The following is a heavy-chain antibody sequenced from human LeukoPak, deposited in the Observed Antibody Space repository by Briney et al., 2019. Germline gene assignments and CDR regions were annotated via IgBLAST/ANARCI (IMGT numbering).Heavy chain of an antibody. J-gene: IGHJ4*02. Sequence: SQTLSLTCVISGDSVSSSSATWNWIRQPPSRGLEWLGRAYYRSKWYFGYATSVKSRITINPYSPKNQFSLQLNSVTPGDTAVYYCARAGSSWEPYSFDFWGQGILVTVSS. CDR3: ARAGSSWEPYSFDF. CDR2: AYYRSKWYF. CDR1: GDSVSSSSAT. D-gene: IGHD6-13*01. V-gene: IGHV6-1*01.